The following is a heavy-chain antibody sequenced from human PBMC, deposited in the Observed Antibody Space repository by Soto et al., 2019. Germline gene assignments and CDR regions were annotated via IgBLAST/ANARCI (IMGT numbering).Heavy chain of an antibody. Sequence: XGCLRISCLGSWFDVTTKGMRWVRQAPGKGLDCVSIVCTGGATHYADSVKGRFTISRDSSKNTVHLQMNNVRAEDTAVYYCVRDKRTTSGIFPRYWGQGTHVTVSS. CDR1: WFDVTTKG. J-gene: IGHJ4*02. V-gene: IGHV3-53*01. D-gene: IGHD1-1*01. CDR3: VRDKRTTSGIFPRY. CDR2: VCTGGAT.